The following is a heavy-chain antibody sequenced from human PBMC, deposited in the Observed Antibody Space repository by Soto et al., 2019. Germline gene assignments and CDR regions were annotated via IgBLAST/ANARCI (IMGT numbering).Heavy chain of an antibody. CDR2: IWSDGSRG. D-gene: IGHD3-16*01. V-gene: IGHV3-33*01. CDR3: AGEPKGGAYDMDV. J-gene: IGHJ6*02. Sequence: QVQLVESGGGVVQPGTSLRLSCAASRLTFSAHVMHWVRQAPGKGLEGVALIWSDGSRGFYADSVKGRFTISRDNFKNTLYLQMNSLGAEDTAVYYCAGEPKGGAYDMDVWGQGTTVTVSS. CDR1: RLTFSAHV.